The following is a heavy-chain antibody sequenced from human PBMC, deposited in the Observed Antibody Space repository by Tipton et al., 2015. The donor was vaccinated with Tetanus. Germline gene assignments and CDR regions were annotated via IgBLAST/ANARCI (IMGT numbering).Heavy chain of an antibody. CDR3: AKDPASRGWFDP. J-gene: IGHJ5*02. CDR1: VFTFSNYA. Sequence: SLRLSCAASVFTFSNYAMAWVRQAPGKGLEWVSGISVRGSHTYYADPVKGRFSISRDNSKNTVYLQMNSLRDEDTAVYYCAKDPASRGWFDPWGQGTLVSVSS. V-gene: IGHV3-23*01. CDR2: ISVRGSHT.